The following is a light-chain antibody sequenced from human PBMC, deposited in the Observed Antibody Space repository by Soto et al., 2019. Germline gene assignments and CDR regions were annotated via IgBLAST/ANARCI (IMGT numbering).Light chain of an antibody. CDR1: SSDVGGYNY. J-gene: IGLJ2*01. Sequence: SALTQPPSASGSPGQSVTISCTGTSSDVGGYNYVSWYQQHPGKAPKVMIYEVSKRPSGVPDRFSGSKSGNTASLTVSGLQAEDEADYYCSSYGGSNNLLFGGGTKVTVL. CDR3: SSYGGSNNLL. CDR2: EVS. V-gene: IGLV2-8*01.